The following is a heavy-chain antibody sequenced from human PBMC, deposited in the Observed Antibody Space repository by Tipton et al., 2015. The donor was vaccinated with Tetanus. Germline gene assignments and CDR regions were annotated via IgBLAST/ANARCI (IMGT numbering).Heavy chain of an antibody. CDR1: GGPVSSGDYY. CDR3: ARAAGFLGLTHDF. J-gene: IGHJ4*02. CDR2: IYQTGTT. D-gene: IGHD2/OR15-2a*01. V-gene: IGHV4-30-4*01. Sequence: TLSLTCDVSGGPVSSGDYYWSWIRKPPGKDLEWLGYIYQTGTTYYNPSLKGRVTITMDRSNTQFSLRLDSLTAADTAVYYCARAAGFLGLTHDFWGRGTLVSVSS.